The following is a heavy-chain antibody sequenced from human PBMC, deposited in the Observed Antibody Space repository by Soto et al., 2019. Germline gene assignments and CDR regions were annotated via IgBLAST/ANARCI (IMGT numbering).Heavy chain of an antibody. Sequence: SETLSLTCTVSGGSISSYYWSWIRQPPGKGLEWIGYIYYSGSTNYNPSLKCRVTISVDTSKNQFSLKLSSVTAADTAVYYCARDIRVNWFDPWGQGTLVTVSS. V-gene: IGHV4-59*01. CDR3: ARDIRVNWFDP. D-gene: IGHD3-3*02. CDR1: GGSISSYY. CDR2: IYYSGST. J-gene: IGHJ5*02.